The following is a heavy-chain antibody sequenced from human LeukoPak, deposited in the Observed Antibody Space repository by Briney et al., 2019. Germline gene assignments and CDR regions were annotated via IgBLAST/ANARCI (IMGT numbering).Heavy chain of an antibody. V-gene: IGHV1-18*01. J-gene: IGHJ4*02. CDR1: GYTFTNYG. CDR3: ARVLGGSDDYGGLADY. Sequence: ASVKVSCKASGYTFTNYGISWVRQAPGQGLEWMGWISAYNDNTKYAQNLQGRVTVTTDTSTSTAYMELRSLRSDDTAVYYCARVLGGSDDYGGLADYWGQGTLVTVSS. D-gene: IGHD4-23*01. CDR2: ISAYNDNT.